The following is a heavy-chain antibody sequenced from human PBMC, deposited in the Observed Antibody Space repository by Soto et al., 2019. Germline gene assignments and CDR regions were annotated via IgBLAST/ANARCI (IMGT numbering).Heavy chain of an antibody. J-gene: IGHJ4*02. D-gene: IGHD5-18*01. Sequence: QVQLVESGGGVVQPGRSLRLSCTVSGFTFRSYGMHWVRQAPGKGLEWVAGISYDGSNEDYADSVKGRFTISRENSKNPLYRQMKSLRGEDTALYYCAKGLSVIQPWLMDAYWGQGTLVTVSS. V-gene: IGHV3-30*18. CDR2: ISYDGSNE. CDR1: GFTFRSYG. CDR3: AKGLSVIQPWLMDAY.